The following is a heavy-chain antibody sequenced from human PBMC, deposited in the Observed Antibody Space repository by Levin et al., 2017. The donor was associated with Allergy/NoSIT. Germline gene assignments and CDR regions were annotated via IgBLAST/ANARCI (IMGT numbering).Heavy chain of an antibody. Sequence: SETLSLTCSVSGGSVSSGTYYWSWIRRPPGKGLEWIGYINYRGVTKYNPSLKSRVTISVDTFKNEFSLKVTSVTAADTAVYYCARNRIIVSGGNDYYYGMDVWGQGTTVTVSS. CDR2: INYRGVT. J-gene: IGHJ6*02. CDR1: GGSVSSGTYY. CDR3: ARNRIIVSGGNDYYYGMDV. D-gene: IGHD5/OR15-5a*01. V-gene: IGHV4-61*01.